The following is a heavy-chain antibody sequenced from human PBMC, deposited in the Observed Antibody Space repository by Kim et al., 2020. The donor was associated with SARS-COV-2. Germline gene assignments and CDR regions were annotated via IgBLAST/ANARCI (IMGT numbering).Heavy chain of an antibody. Sequence: VKGRFTISRDNSKNTLYLQMNSLRAEDTAVYYCAKDGTVQLWIHYNWFDPWGQGTLVTVSS. J-gene: IGHJ5*02. V-gene: IGHV3-23*01. CDR3: AKDGTVQLWIHYNWFDP. D-gene: IGHD5-18*01.